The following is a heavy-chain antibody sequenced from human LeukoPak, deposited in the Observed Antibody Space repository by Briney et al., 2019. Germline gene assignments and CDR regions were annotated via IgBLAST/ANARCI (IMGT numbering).Heavy chain of an antibody. CDR1: GFTFSSYA. V-gene: IGHV3-30-3*01. D-gene: IGHD2-15*01. CDR2: ISHDGSNE. CDR3: ARDREILGYCSGGTCYSNGYGY. Sequence: GGSLRLSCAASGFTFSSYAMNWVRQAPGKGLGWVAVISHDGSNEYYADSVKGRFTISRDNSKNTLYLQMNSLRAEDTAVYYCARDREILGYCSGGTCYSNGYGYWGQGTLVTVSS. J-gene: IGHJ4*02.